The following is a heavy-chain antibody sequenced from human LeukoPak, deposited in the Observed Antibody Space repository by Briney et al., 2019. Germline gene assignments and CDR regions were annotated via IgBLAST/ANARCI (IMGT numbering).Heavy chain of an antibody. CDR1: GYTFSSYY. CDR3: ARDPGTLLRGSRRRYDGNYYYMDV. J-gene: IGHJ6*03. Sequence: GASVKVSCKASGYTFSSYYVHWVRQAPGQGLEWMGMIIPSDGFTSYAQKFQGRVTMTRDTSKNQFSLKLSSVTAADTAVYYCARDPGTLLRGSRRRYDGNYYYMDVWGKGTTVTISS. CDR2: IIPSDGFT. D-gene: IGHD3-10*01. V-gene: IGHV1-46*01.